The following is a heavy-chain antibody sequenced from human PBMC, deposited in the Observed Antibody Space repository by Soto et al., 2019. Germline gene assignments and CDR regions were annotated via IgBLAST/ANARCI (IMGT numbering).Heavy chain of an antibody. J-gene: IGHJ6*02. CDR1: GDSVSSNSAA. CDR3: ARGVAVAGTYYYYGMDV. D-gene: IGHD6-19*01. Sequence: PSQTLSLTCAISGDSVSSNSAAWNWIRQSPSRGLEWLGRTYYRSKWYNDYAVSVKSRITINPDTSKNQFSLQLNSVTPEDTAVYYCARGVAVAGTYYYYGMDVWGQGTTVTVSS. CDR2: TYYRSKWYN. V-gene: IGHV6-1*01.